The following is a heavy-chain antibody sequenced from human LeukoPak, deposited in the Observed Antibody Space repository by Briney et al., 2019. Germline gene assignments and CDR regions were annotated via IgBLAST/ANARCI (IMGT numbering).Heavy chain of an antibody. CDR3: ARYYYESSGYYVLDH. CDR1: GGSISSYY. CDR2: IYYSGST. Sequence: SETLSLTCTVSGGSISSYYWSWIRQPPGKGLEWIGYIYYSGSTNYNPSLKSRVTISVDTSRNQFSLTLSSLTAADTAVYYCARYYYESSGYYVLDHWGQGTLVTVSS. J-gene: IGHJ4*02. V-gene: IGHV4-59*01. D-gene: IGHD3-22*01.